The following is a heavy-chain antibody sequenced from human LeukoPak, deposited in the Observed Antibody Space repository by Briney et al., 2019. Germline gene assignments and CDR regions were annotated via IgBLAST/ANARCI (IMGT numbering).Heavy chain of an antibody. J-gene: IGHJ5*02. D-gene: IGHD3-10*01. CDR3: ASNSGWYDP. V-gene: IGHV1-69*05. Sequence: PGHRIKWMGGIIPIFGTANYAQKFQGRVTITTDESTSTAYMELSSLRSEDTAVYYCASNSGWYDPWGQGTPVTVSS. CDR2: IIPIFGTA.